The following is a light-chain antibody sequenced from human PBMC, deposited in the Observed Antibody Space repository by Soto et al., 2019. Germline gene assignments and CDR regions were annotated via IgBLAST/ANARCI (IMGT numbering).Light chain of an antibody. CDR2: AAS. CDR1: QNISSY. J-gene: IGKJ4*01. V-gene: IGKV1-39*01. Sequence: DIQLTQSPSSLSASVGDRVTITCRASQNISSYLNWYQKKPGKAPNFLIYAASTLHSGVPPRFSGGGSGTDFTLTISGLRPEDFATYYCQQSYNTPFTFGGGTKMDIK. CDR3: QQSYNTPFT.